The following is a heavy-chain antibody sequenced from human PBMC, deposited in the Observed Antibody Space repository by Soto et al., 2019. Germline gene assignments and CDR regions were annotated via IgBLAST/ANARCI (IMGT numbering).Heavy chain of an antibody. V-gene: IGHV5-51*01. CDR2: VYPGDSDT. CDR3: ARGVGANDY. J-gene: IGHJ4*02. CDR1: GYSFSHFW. D-gene: IGHD1-26*01. Sequence: EVHLVQSGAEVKKPGESLKISCEASGYSFSHFWIAWVRQVPGKGLEWMGIVYPGDSDTRYSPSFQGHVTISADESISTAYLQWSSLSASDTAIYYCARGVGANDYWGQGTQVTVSS.